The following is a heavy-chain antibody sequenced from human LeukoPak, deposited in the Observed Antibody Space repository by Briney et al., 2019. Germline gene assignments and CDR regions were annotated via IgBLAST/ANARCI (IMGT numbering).Heavy chain of an antibody. Sequence: GGSLRLSCAASGFTFSSYSINWVRQAPGKGLEWVSHISTSSTTIYYTDSVKGRFTISRDDDKNSLYLQMNSLRAEDTAVYYCAIGAGAKGFDYWGQGTLVTVSS. J-gene: IGHJ4*02. CDR1: GFTFSSYS. CDR3: AIGAGAKGFDY. D-gene: IGHD3-10*01. CDR2: ISTSSTTI. V-gene: IGHV3-48*01.